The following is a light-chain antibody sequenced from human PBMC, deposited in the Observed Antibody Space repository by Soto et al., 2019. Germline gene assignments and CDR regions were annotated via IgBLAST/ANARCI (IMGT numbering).Light chain of an antibody. Sequence: IVLTQSPGTLSLSPGERATLSCRASQSVSSTYLAWYQQKPGQAPRLLIYGASTRATGIPARFSGSGSGTELTLSISSLQSEDFAVYHCQQYNNWPPNTFGQGTKVDIK. CDR2: GAS. CDR1: QSVSSTY. V-gene: IGKV3-15*01. J-gene: IGKJ2*01. CDR3: QQYNNWPPNT.